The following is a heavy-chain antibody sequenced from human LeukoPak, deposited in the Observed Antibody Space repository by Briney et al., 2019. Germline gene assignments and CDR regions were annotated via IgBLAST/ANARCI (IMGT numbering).Heavy chain of an antibody. CDR3: ARQIASAGTAGFDF. Sequence: SETLSLTCTVSGGSISSYYWSWIRQPAGKGLDWIGRIYSTVSTNYNPSLKSRVTMSVDTSKNQFSLRLRSVTAADTAVYYCARQIASAGTAGFDFWGQGALVTVSS. V-gene: IGHV4-4*07. CDR2: IYSTVST. CDR1: GGSISSYY. J-gene: IGHJ4*02. D-gene: IGHD6-13*01.